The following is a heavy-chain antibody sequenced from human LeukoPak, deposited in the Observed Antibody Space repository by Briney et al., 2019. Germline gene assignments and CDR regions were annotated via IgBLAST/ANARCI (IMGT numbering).Heavy chain of an antibody. Sequence: PSETLSLTCAVYGGSFSGYYWSWIRQPPGKGLEWIGEINHSGSTNYNPSLKSRVTISVDTSKNQFSLKLSSVTAADTAVYYCAREGRGLGYCSSTSCHLGFDPWGQGTLVTVSS. D-gene: IGHD2-2*01. CDR3: AREGRGLGYCSSTSCHLGFDP. CDR1: GGSFSGYY. V-gene: IGHV4-34*01. J-gene: IGHJ5*02. CDR2: INHSGST.